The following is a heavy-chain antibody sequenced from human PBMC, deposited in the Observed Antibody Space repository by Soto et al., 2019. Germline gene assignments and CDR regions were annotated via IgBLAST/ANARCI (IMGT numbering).Heavy chain of an antibody. Sequence: ASVKVSCKASGYTFTGYYMHWARQAPGQGLEWMGWIKSFNGDTNYAQKFQGRVTLTRDTSISTAYMELSRLKSDDTAVYYCARVVYPYYDVLNGNWFDPWGQGNLVTVSS. V-gene: IGHV1-2*02. J-gene: IGHJ5*02. D-gene: IGHD3-9*01. CDR2: IKSFNGDT. CDR1: GYTFTGYY. CDR3: ARVVYPYYDVLNGNWFDP.